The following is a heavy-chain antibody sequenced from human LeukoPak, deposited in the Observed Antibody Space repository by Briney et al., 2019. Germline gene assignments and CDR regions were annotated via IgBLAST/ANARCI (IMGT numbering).Heavy chain of an antibody. CDR1: GFTFSRNW. CDR2: INTDGSST. Sequence: GGTLRLSCAASGFTFSRNWMHWVRQAPGKGLVLVSRINTDGSSTTYADSVKGRFTISRDNAKNTLYLQMNSLRADDTAVYYCASPSGSYGWWAFDIWGQGTMSPSLQ. D-gene: IGHD1-26*01. V-gene: IGHV3-74*03. J-gene: IGHJ3*02. CDR3: ASPSGSYGWWAFDI.